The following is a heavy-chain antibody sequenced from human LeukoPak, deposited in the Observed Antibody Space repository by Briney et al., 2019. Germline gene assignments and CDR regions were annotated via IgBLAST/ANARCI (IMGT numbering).Heavy chain of an antibody. J-gene: IGHJ4*02. CDR2: ISAYNGNT. CDR3: ARASYCSGGSCYSDY. Sequence: ASVKVSCKASGYTFTSYSISWVRQAPGQGLEWMGWISAYNGNTIYAQKVKGRVTMTTDTSTSTAYMELRSMKSDDTAVYYCARASYCSGGSCYSDYWGQGTLVTVSS. V-gene: IGHV1-18*01. D-gene: IGHD2-15*01. CDR1: GYTFTSYS.